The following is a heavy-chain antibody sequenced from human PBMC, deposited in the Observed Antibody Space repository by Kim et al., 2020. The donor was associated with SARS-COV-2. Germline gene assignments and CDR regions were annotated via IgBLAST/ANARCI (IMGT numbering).Heavy chain of an antibody. V-gene: IGHV4-39*01. CDR1: GASISTRNFY. Sequence: SETLSLTCSVSGASISTRNFYWGWVRQPPGKEPEWIGSIHYGGSTYYNPSLKSRVTISEDTSTNQLFLKLTSVTAAATAIYYCAKYRTTTMVDYWGQGT. D-gene: IGHD3-10*01. J-gene: IGHJ4*02. CDR3: AKYRTTTMVDY. CDR2: IHYGGST.